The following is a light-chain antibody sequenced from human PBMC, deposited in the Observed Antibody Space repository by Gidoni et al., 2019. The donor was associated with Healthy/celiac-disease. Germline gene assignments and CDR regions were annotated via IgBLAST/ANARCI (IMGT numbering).Light chain of an antibody. Sequence: QTALTQPRSVSRSPGQSGTISCTGTSSDVGGYKYVSWYQQHPGKAPKLMSYDVSTRPSGVPDRFSGSKSGTTASLTISGLQAEDEADYYCCSYAGSHYVFGTGTKLTVL. J-gene: IGLJ1*01. V-gene: IGLV2-11*01. CDR2: DVS. CDR3: CSYAGSHYV. CDR1: SSDVGGYKY.